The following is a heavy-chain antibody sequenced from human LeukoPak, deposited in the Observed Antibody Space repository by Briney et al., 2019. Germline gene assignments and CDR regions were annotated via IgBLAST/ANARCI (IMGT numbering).Heavy chain of an antibody. D-gene: IGHD3-16*01. Sequence: SGGSLRLSCAASGFTFSSYSMNWVRQAPGKGLEWVSPISSSSSYIYYADSVKGRFTISRDNAKNSLYLQMNSLRAEDTAVYYCARDHWGVSPGVGLDYWGQGTLVTVSS. V-gene: IGHV3-21*01. CDR1: GFTFSSYS. J-gene: IGHJ4*02. CDR2: ISSSSSYI. CDR3: ARDHWGVSPGVGLDY.